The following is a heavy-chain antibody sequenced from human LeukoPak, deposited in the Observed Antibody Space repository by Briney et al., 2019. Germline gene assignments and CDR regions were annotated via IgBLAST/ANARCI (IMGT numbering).Heavy chain of an antibody. V-gene: IGHV3-48*03. J-gene: IGHJ5*02. CDR1: GFTISSYE. Sequence: GRCLRLSCEASGFTISSYEMSSVRQAPGQGRGWVSDISSSGTTMFYSDSVKGRFTISRDSAKNSLYLQMNSLRVEHTAIYYCARDYSVPGDGLDPWGQGTLVTVSS. D-gene: IGHD2-21*01. CDR3: ARDYSVPGDGLDP. CDR2: ISSSGTTM.